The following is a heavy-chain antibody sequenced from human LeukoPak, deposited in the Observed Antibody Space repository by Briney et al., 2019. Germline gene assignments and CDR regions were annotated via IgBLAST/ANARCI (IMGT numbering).Heavy chain of an antibody. D-gene: IGHD1-26*01. J-gene: IGHJ4*02. CDR3: AKPTRGGGGSFLIDH. V-gene: IGHV3-33*06. CDR1: GFTFSDYA. CDR2: IWYDASDK. Sequence: GGSLRLSCAPSGFTFSDYAMHWVRQAPGKGLEWVAVIWYDASDKYYGDSVKGRFTISRDNSKNTLYLEMDSLRVEDTAVYFCAKPTRGGGGSFLIDHWGQGTLVTVSS.